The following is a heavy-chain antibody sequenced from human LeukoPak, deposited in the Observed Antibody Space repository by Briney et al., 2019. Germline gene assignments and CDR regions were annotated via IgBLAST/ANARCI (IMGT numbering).Heavy chain of an antibody. V-gene: IGHV4-39*01. D-gene: IGHD5-18*01. J-gene: IGHJ4*02. CDR2: IYYSGST. CDR1: GGSISSSSYY. CDR3: ARLSMVTGSDY. Sequence: PSETLSLTCTVSGGSISSSSYYWGWIRQPPGKGLEWIGSIYYSGSTYYNPSLKSRVTISVDTSKNQFSLKLSSVTAADTAVYYCARLSMVTGSDYWGQGTLVTVSS.